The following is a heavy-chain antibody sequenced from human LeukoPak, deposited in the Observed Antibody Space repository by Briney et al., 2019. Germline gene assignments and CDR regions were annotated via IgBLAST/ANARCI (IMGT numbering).Heavy chain of an antibody. CDR2: IYYSGST. D-gene: IGHD3-9*01. J-gene: IGHJ4*02. CDR3: ASPKGGRYFDWLLYHY. V-gene: IGHV4-39*01. Sequence: SETLSLTCTVSGGSISSSSYYWGWIRQPPGKGLEWIGSIYYSGSTYYHPSLKSRVTISVDTSKNQFSLKLSSMTAADTAVYYCASPKGGRYFDWLLYHYWGQGTLVTVSS. CDR1: GGSISSSSYY.